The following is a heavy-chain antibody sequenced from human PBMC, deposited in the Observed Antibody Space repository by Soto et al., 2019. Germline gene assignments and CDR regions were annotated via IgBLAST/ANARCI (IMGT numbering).Heavy chain of an antibody. J-gene: IGHJ4*02. D-gene: IGHD6-13*01. V-gene: IGHV4-61*08. CDR3: ARRYSSSFDY. CDR1: GGSISSGGYY. Sequence: SETLSLTCTVSGGSISSGGYYWSWIRQPPGKGLEWIGYIYYSGSTNYKPSLKSRVTISVDTSKNQFYLKLSSVTAADTAVYYCARRYSSSFDYWGQGTLVTVSS. CDR2: IYYSGST.